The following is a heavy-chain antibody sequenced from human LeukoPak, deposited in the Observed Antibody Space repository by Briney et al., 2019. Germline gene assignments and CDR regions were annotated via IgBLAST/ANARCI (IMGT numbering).Heavy chain of an antibody. V-gene: IGHV1-2*06. CDR3: ARVYRRIYCSGGSCYPLTSDDAFDI. CDR2: INPNSGGT. Sequence: ASVKVSCKASGYTFTGYYMHWVRQAPGQGLEWMGRINPNSGGTNYAQKFQGRVTMTRDTSISTAYTELSRLRSDDTAVYYCARVYRRIYCSGGSCYPLTSDDAFDIWGQGTMVTVSS. CDR1: GYTFTGYY. J-gene: IGHJ3*02. D-gene: IGHD2-15*01.